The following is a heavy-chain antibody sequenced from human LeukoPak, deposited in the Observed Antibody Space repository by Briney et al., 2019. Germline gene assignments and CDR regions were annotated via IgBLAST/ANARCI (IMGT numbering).Heavy chain of an antibody. J-gene: IGHJ4*02. CDR1: GFTVSSNY. D-gene: IGHD5-12*01. CDR2: IYSGGST. V-gene: IGHV3-53*01. Sequence: GGSLRLSCAASGFTVSSNYMSWVRQAPGKGLEWVSVIYSGGSTYYADSVKGRFTISRDNSKNTLYLQMNSLRAEDTAVYYCAKERGVDIVATGPFDYWGQGTLVTVSS. CDR3: AKERGVDIVATGPFDY.